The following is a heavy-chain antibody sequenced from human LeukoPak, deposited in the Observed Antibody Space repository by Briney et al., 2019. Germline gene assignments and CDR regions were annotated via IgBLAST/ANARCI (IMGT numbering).Heavy chain of an antibody. D-gene: IGHD3-10*01. CDR1: GFTFNTAW. J-gene: IGHJ3*01. Sequence: GRSLRLSCAASGFTFNTAWMRWASHDPGKGLVWVSRIYSDGTAPRYAEFVKGRFTISRDNAKNTLYLQMNSLTIEDTAVYYCATDSGHSFFYWGQGTKVTVSA. CDR3: ATDSGHSFFY. V-gene: IGHV3-74*01. CDR2: IYSDGTAP.